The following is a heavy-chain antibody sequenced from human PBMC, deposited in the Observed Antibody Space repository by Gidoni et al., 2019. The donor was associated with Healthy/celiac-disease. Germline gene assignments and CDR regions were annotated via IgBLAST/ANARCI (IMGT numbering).Heavy chain of an antibody. CDR2: IIPILGIA. J-gene: IGHJ6*02. CDR3: ARDREQWRGRPVYYYYGMDV. CDR1: GGTVSSYT. Sequence: QVQLVQSGAEVKKPGSSVKVSCKASGGTVSSYTIRWVRQAPGQGLEWMGRIIPILGIANYAQKFQGRVTITADKSTSTAYMELSSLRSEDTAVDYCARDREQWRGRPVYYYYGMDVWGQGTTVTVSS. D-gene: IGHD6-19*01. V-gene: IGHV1-69*08.